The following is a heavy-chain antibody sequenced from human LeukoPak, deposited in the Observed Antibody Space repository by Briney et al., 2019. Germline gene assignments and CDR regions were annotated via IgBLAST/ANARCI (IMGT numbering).Heavy chain of an antibody. J-gene: IGHJ4*02. Sequence: GGSLRLSCAGSGFSFSDFYMGWIRQAPGKGLEWVSYISGSSTTIKYDESLKDRFSISRDNTRNTLYLQMNSLRPEDTAVHYCARDGGYSGYVWDNWGQGTLVTVSS. V-gene: IGHV3-11*01. CDR3: ARDGGYSGYVWDN. CDR2: ISGSSTTI. D-gene: IGHD5-12*01. CDR1: GFSFSDFY.